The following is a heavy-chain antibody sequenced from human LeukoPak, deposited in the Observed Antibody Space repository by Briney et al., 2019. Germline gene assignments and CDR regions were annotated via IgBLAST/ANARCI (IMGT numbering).Heavy chain of an antibody. Sequence: GGSLRLSCAASGFTFDDYGMSWVRQAPGKGLEWVSGINWNGGSTGYGDSVKGRFTISRDNAKNSLYLQMNSLRAEDTALYYCARDSYYYDSSADYGDDAFGIWGQGTMVTVSS. D-gene: IGHD3-22*01. V-gene: IGHV3-20*04. J-gene: IGHJ3*02. CDR1: GFTFDDYG. CDR2: INWNGGST. CDR3: ARDSYYYDSSADYGDDAFGI.